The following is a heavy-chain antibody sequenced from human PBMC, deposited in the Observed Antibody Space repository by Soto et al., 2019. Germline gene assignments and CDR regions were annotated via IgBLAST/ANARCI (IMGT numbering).Heavy chain of an antibody. CDR3: ARGDLTYYYDSSGLEAPFRY. D-gene: IGHD3-22*01. J-gene: IGHJ4*02. V-gene: IGHV4-39*01. CDR1: GGSISSSSYY. Sequence: SETLSLTCTVSGGSISSSSYYWGWIRQPPGKGLEWIGSIYYSGSTYYNPSLKSRVTISVDTSKNQFSLKLSSVTAADTAVYYCARGDLTYYYDSSGLEAPFRYWGQGTLVTVSS. CDR2: IYYSGST.